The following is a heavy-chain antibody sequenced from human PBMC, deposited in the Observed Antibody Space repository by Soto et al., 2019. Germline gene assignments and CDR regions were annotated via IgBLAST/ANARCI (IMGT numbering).Heavy chain of an antibody. V-gene: IGHV3-33*01. CDR1: GFTFSSYG. CDR2: IWYDGSNK. J-gene: IGHJ4*02. Sequence: QVQLVESGGGVVQPGRSLRLSCAASGFTFSSYGMHWVRQAPGKGLEWVAVIWYDGSNKYYADSVKGRFTISRDNSKNKLYLQMNSLRAEDTAVYYCARDSELNYVWGSYPDYWGQGTLVTVSS. D-gene: IGHD3-16*02. CDR3: ARDSELNYVWGSYPDY.